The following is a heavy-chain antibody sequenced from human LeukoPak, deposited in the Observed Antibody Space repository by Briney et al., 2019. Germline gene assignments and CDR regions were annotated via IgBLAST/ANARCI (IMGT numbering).Heavy chain of an antibody. CDR2: MHSSGST. Sequence: KPSETLSLPCTVSGGSISRDYWSWIRQPAGKGLEWVGRMHSSGSTNYNPSLQSRVSISMGTSKNQFSLKLSSVTAADTAVYFCARNTHYYDRSGITGMYVCDMWGRGTMVTVSS. D-gene: IGHD3-22*01. CDR1: GGSISRDY. J-gene: IGHJ3*02. V-gene: IGHV4-4*07. CDR3: ARNTHYYDRSGITGMYVCDM.